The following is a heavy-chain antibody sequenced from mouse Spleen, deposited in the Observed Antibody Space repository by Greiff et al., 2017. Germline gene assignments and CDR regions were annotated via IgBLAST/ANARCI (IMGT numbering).Heavy chain of an antibody. J-gene: IGHJ4*01. CDR3: ARGGLGGAMDY. Sequence: QVQLKQPGAELVKPGASVKLSCKASGYTFTSYWMHWVKQRPGQGLEWIGMIHPNSGSTNYNEKFKSKATLTVDKSSSTAYMQVSRLTSEDSAVYYCARGGLGGAMDYWGQGTSVTVSS. D-gene: IGHD3-3*01. CDR1: GYTFTSYW. CDR2: IHPNSGST. V-gene: IGHV1-64*01.